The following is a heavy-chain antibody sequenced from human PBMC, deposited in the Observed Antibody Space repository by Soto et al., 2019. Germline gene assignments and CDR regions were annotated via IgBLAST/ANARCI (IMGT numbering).Heavy chain of an antibody. D-gene: IGHD2-15*01. Sequence: GGSLRLSCAASRFTFSSYAMHWVRQAPGKGLEWVAVISYHGGNEYYADSVKGRFTISRDNSKNTLYLQMNSLRAEDTAMYYCASSPCSGGSCSLDYWGQGTLVTVSS. V-gene: IGHV3-30-3*01. CDR1: RFTFSSYA. J-gene: IGHJ4*02. CDR2: ISYHGGNE. CDR3: ASSPCSGGSCSLDY.